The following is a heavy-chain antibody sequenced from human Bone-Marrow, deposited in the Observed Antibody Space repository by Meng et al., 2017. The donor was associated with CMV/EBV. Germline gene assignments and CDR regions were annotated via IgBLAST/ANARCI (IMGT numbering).Heavy chain of an antibody. Sequence: GGSLRLSCAASGFTFSNAWMSWVRQAPGKGLEWVGRIKSKTDGGTTDYAAPVKGRFTVSRDDSTTTLYLQMNSLKAEDTAVYYCTTDAALLPYYFTYWGQGTLVTVSS. D-gene: IGHD3-10*01. CDR1: GFTFSNAW. J-gene: IGHJ4*02. CDR2: IKSKTDGGTT. CDR3: TTDAALLPYYFTY. V-gene: IGHV3-15*01.